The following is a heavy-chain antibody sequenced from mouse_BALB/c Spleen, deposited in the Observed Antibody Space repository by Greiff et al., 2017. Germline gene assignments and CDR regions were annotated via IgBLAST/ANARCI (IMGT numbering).Heavy chain of an antibody. CDR2: INPRNGGT. D-gene: IGHD2-3*01. J-gene: IGHJ3*01. CDR3: TRDGNHAGFAY. V-gene: IGHV1S81*02. CDR1: GYTFTSYY. Sequence: QVQLQQSGAELVKPGASVKLSCTASGYTFTSYYMYWVKQRPGQGLEWIGEINPRNGGTSFNEKFKSKATLTVDKSSSTAYMQLSSLTSEDSAVYDCTRDGNHAGFAYWGQGTLVTVSA.